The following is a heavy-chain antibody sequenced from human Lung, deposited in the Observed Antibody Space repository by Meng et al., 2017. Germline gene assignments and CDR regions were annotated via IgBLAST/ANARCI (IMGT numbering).Heavy chain of an antibody. CDR1: GGSFSDYY. V-gene: IGHV4-34*01. D-gene: IGHD4-11*01. J-gene: IGHJ4*02. Sequence: QGHRQQWGAGLLKPSETLSLTCVVPGGSFSDYYWSWIRQPPGKGLEWIGEINHSGSTNYNPSLESRATISVDTSQNNLSLKLSSVTAADSAVYYCARGPTTMAHDFDYWGQGTLVTVSS. CDR2: INHSGST. CDR3: ARGPTTMAHDFDY.